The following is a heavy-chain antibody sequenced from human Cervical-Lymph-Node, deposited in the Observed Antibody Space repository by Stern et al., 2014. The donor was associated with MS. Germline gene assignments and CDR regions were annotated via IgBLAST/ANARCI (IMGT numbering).Heavy chain of an antibody. D-gene: IGHD1-26*01. CDR3: STDLLGAMDFDF. V-gene: IGHV1-24*01. Sequence: QVQLMQSGAEVKKPGASVKVSCKVSGYTLTELSIHWVRQAPGRGLEWMGGFDPEYGETIFAQKFQGRVTMTEDTSIGTAYMELSRLRSDDTAVYYCSTDLLGAMDFDFWGQGTLVTVSS. J-gene: IGHJ4*02. CDR1: GYTLTELS. CDR2: FDPEYGET.